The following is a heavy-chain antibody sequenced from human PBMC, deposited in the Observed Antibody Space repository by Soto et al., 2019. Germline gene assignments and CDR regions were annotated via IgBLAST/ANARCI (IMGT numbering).Heavy chain of an antibody. J-gene: IGHJ3*02. Sequence: QVQLVQSGAEVKKPGSSVKVSCKASGGTFSSYAISWVRQAPGQGLEWMGGIIPIFGTAHYAQKFQGRVTITAEESTRTAYMELSSLRYEDTAVYYCARDTYYYDSSGYYKGAFDIWGQGTMVTVSS. CDR3: ARDTYYYDSSGYYKGAFDI. CDR1: GGTFSSYA. CDR2: IIPIFGTA. V-gene: IGHV1-69*01. D-gene: IGHD3-22*01.